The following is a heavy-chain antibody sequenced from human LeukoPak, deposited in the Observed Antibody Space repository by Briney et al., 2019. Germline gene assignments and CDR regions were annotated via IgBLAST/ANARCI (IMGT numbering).Heavy chain of an antibody. Sequence: SVPVTCQASRYTLTRYYMHWVRPAPAQRLEGMGWSYPNSGGTNYAQQFQGRVTMTKDTSISTAYMELSRLRSDDTAVYYCARESGAFHGSYFDYWGQGTLVTVSS. CDR3: ARESGAFHGSYFDY. J-gene: IGHJ4*02. CDR1: RYTLTRYY. D-gene: IGHD1-26*01. V-gene: IGHV1-2*02. CDR2: SYPNSGGT.